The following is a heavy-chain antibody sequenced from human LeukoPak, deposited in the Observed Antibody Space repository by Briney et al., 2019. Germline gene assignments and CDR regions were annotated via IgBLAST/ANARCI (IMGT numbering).Heavy chain of an antibody. CDR2: IFGSGAGT. D-gene: IGHD2/OR15-2a*01. CDR3: AKGIFSYGVFEY. CDR1: GFTFSSYA. J-gene: IGHJ4*02. V-gene: IGHV3-23*01. Sequence: GGSLRLSCAASGFTFSSYAMGWVRQAPGKGLEWVSSIFGSGAGTYYADSVKGRFTISRDNSKNTLDLQMDSLRVEDTAAYYCAKGIFSYGVFEYWGRGTPVTVSS.